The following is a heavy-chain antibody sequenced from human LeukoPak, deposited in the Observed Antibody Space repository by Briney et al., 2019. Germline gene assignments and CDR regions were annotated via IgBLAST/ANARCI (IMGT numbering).Heavy chain of an antibody. CDR1: GFTFNTHA. D-gene: IGHD2-8*01. Sequence: GGSLRLSCAASGFTFNTHAMSWVRQAPGEGLEWVSTLTGSGGTTYYADSVKGRFTISRDNSKNTLYLQMNSLRAEDTPIYYCAKCGPYAIGRSGYFDSWGQGTLVTVSS. CDR3: AKCGPYAIGRSGYFDS. J-gene: IGHJ4*02. CDR2: LTGSGGTT. V-gene: IGHV3-23*01.